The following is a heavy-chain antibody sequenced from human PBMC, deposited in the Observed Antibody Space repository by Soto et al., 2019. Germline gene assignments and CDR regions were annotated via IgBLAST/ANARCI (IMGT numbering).Heavy chain of an antibody. V-gene: IGHV3-23*01. CDR1: GFIFENFV. J-gene: IGHJ5*02. CDR3: AKNQGVELVPLATVDWFDP. CDR2: ISGSGLKK. Sequence: PGGSLRLSCAASGFIFENFVMSWVRQAPGKGLEWISSISGSGLKKYYADSVKGRFTISRDNSKSTVYLELNNLSAEDTAVYHCAKNQGVELVPLATVDWFDPWGQGSVVTVSS. D-gene: IGHD1-26*01.